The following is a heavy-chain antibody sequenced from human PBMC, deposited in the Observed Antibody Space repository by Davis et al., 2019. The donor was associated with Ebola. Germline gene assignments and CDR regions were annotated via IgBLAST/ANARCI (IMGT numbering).Heavy chain of an antibody. CDR1: GFTFSGSA. Sequence: PGGSLRLSCAASGFTFSGSAMHWVRQAPGKGLEWVAVISYDGSNKYYADSVKGRFTISRDNAKNSLYLQMNSLRAEDTAVYYCARDFPRGYCSGGSCGHYYGMDVWGQGTTVTVSS. J-gene: IGHJ6*02. CDR3: ARDFPRGYCSGGSCGHYYGMDV. D-gene: IGHD2-15*01. V-gene: IGHV3-30*04. CDR2: ISYDGSNK.